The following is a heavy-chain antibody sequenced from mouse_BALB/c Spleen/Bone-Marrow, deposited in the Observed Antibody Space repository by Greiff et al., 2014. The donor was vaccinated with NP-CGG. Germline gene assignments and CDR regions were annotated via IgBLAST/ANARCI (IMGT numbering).Heavy chain of an antibody. J-gene: IGHJ4*01. CDR1: GFAFSDYY. CDR2: ISDGGSYT. V-gene: IGHV5-4*02. CDR3: ARVLRPHYYAMDY. D-gene: IGHD1-2*01. Sequence: EVMLVESGGGLVKPGGSLKLSCAVSGFAFSDYYMYWVRQTPEKRLEWVATISDGGSYTYYPDSVKGRFTISRDNAKNNLYLQRSSLKSEDTAMYYCARVLRPHYYAMDYWGQGTSVTVSS.